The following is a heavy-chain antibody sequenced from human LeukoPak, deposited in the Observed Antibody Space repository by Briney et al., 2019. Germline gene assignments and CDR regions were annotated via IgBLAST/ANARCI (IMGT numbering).Heavy chain of an antibody. CDR2: IYYSGST. CDR1: GYSISSGGYS. Sequence: PSETLSLTCTVSGYSISSGGYSWSWIRQPPGKGLEWIGYIYYSGSTYYNPSLKSRVTISVDTSKNQLSLKLSSVTAADTAVYYCARDYYSRFDPWGQGTLVTVSS. V-gene: IGHV4-30-4*07. J-gene: IGHJ5*02. D-gene: IGHD1-26*01. CDR3: ARDYYSRFDP.